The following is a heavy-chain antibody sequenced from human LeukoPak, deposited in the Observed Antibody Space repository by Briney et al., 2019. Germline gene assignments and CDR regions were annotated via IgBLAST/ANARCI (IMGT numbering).Heavy chain of an antibody. D-gene: IGHD2-2*01. CDR1: GFTFDIYA. Sequence: GRSLRLSCAASGFTFDIYAMHWVRQAPGKGLEWVSGISWNSGSIGYADSVKGRFTISRDNAKNSLYLQMNSLRAEETALYYCAKDTGVYCSSTSCFRYFDYWGQGTLVTVSS. CDR2: ISWNSGSI. J-gene: IGHJ4*02. CDR3: AKDTGVYCSSTSCFRYFDY. V-gene: IGHV3-9*01.